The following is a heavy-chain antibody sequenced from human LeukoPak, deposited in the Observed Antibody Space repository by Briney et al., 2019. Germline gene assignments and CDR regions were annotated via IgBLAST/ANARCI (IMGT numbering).Heavy chain of an antibody. CDR1: GYTFTGYY. CDR2: INPNSGGT. V-gene: IGHV1-2*02. Sequence: ASVKVSCKASGYTFTGYYMHWVRQAPGQGLEWMGWINPNSGGTNYAQKFQGRVTMTRDTSISTAYMELSRLRSDDTAVYYCARDRRDFWSGYYKWDWFDPWGQGTLVTVSS. CDR3: ARDRRDFWSGYYKWDWFDP. J-gene: IGHJ5*02. D-gene: IGHD3-3*01.